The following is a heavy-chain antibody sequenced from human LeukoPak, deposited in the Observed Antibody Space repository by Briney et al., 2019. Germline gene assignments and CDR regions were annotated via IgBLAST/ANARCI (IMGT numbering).Heavy chain of an antibody. Sequence: SETLSLTCAVYGGSFSGYYWSWIRQPPGKGLEWIGEINHSGSTNYNPSLKSRVTISVDTSKNQFSLKLSSVTAADTAVYYCARAAKWFDPWGQGTLVTVSS. CDR3: ARAAKWFDP. V-gene: IGHV4-34*01. CDR2: INHSGST. J-gene: IGHJ5*02. CDR1: GGSFSGYY.